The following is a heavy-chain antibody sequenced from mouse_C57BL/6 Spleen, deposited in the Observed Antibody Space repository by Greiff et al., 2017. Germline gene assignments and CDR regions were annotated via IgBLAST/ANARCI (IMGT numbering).Heavy chain of an antibody. CDR2: YPGSGNTY. CDR3: KTAQAPYYYAMDY. Sequence: VQLKESGPELVKPGASVKMSCKASGYTFTDYYMHWVKQKPGKGLEWIGEIYPGSGNTYYNEKFKGKATLTADTSSSTAYMQLSSLTSEDSAVYFCAKTAQAPYYYAMDYWGQGTSVTVSS. D-gene: IGHD3-2*02. J-gene: IGHJ4*01. V-gene: IGHV1-83*01. CDR1: YTFTDYYM.